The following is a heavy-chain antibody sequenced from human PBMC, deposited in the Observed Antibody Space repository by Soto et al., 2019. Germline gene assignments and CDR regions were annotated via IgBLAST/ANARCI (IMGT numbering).Heavy chain of an antibody. Sequence: ASVKVSCKASGYTFTSYGISWVRQAPGQGLEWMGWISAYNGNTNYAQKLQGRVTMTRNTSISTAYMELSSLRSEDTAVYYCARRYDFWYYYMDVWGKGTTVTVSS. V-gene: IGHV1-18*01. J-gene: IGHJ6*03. CDR3: ARRYDFWYYYMDV. CDR2: ISAYNGNT. CDR1: GYTFTSYG. D-gene: IGHD3-3*01.